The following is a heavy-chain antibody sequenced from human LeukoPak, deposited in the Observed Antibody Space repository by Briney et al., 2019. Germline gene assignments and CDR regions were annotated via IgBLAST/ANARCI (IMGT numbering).Heavy chain of an antibody. J-gene: IGHJ4*02. D-gene: IGHD5-18*01. V-gene: IGHV4-59*01. CDR1: GGSISGYY. CDR2: IYYSGST. Sequence: SETLSLTCTVSGGSISGYYWSWIRQPPGKGPEWIAYIYYSGSTNYNPSLKSRVTISVDRSKNQCSLKVNSVTAADTAVYYCARENDRYGRIDYWGQGTQVTVSS. CDR3: ARENDRYGRIDY.